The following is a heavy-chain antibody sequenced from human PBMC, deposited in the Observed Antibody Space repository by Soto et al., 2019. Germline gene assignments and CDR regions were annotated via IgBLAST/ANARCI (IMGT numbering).Heavy chain of an antibody. Sequence: PGGSLTLSCPALWFTFGDYAMTWFRQAPGKGLEWVGFIRSKAYGGTTEYAASVKGRFTISRDDSKSIAYLQMNSLKTEDTAVYYCTSESSSLGAFDIWGQGT. D-gene: IGHD6-6*01. V-gene: IGHV3-49*03. CDR3: TSESSSLGAFDI. J-gene: IGHJ3*02. CDR1: WFTFGDYA. CDR2: IRSKAYGGTT.